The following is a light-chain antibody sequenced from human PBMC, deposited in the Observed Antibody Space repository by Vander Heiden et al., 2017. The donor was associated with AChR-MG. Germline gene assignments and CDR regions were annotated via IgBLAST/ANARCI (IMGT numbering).Light chain of an antibody. CDR2: GAS. CDR1: QSVSSSY. CDR3: QQDYNLLWT. J-gene: IGKJ1*01. Sequence: PGERVTLSCRASQSVSSSYLTWYQQKPGHAPRLLIYGASTRATGIPARFSGSGSGTDFTLTISSLQPEDFAVYYCQQDYNLLWTFGQGTKVEIK. V-gene: IGKV3D-7*01.